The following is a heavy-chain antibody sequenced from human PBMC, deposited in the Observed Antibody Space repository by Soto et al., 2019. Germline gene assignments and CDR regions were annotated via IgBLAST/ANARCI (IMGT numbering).Heavy chain of an antibody. V-gene: IGHV3-23*01. D-gene: IGHD6-19*01. CDR2: ISGSGGSA. Sequence: EVQLLESGGGLVRPGGSLRLSCAASGFSFSNYAMNWDRQAPGKGLEWVSVISGSGGSASYADSVQGRFTISRDNSNNTLYLQMNSLRAEDTAIYSCVIEARGWYSRGSFDFWGGGTMVTVSS. J-gene: IGHJ3*01. CDR3: VIEARGWYSRGSFDF. CDR1: GFSFSNYA.